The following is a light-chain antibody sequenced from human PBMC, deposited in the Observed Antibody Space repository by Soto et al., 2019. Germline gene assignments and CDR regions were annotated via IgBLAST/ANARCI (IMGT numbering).Light chain of an antibody. V-gene: IGLV2-14*01. Sequence: QSVLTQPASVSGSPGQSITVSCTGTNSDVGDYNYVSWYQQYPGKAPKLIIFEVSYRPSGVSNRFSGSKSGNTASLTISGLQAEDEADYYCSSWTRSSTHVFGTGTKVTVL. CDR3: SSWTRSSTHV. J-gene: IGLJ1*01. CDR2: EVS. CDR1: NSDVGDYNY.